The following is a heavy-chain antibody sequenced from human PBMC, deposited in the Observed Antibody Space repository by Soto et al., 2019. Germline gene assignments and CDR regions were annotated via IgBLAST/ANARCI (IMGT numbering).Heavy chain of an antibody. Sequence: ASVKVSCKASGYTFTSYAMHWVRQAPGQRLEWMGWINAGNGNTKYSQKFQGRVTITRDTSASTAYMELSSLRSEDTAVYYCARDPTYYDFWSGYYVHAWFDPWGQGTLVTVSS. CDR3: ARDPTYYDFWSGYYVHAWFDP. V-gene: IGHV1-3*01. D-gene: IGHD3-3*01. CDR2: INAGNGNT. CDR1: GYTFTSYA. J-gene: IGHJ5*02.